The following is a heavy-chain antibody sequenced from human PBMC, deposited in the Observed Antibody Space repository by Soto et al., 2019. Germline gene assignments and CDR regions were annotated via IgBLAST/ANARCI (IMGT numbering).Heavy chain of an antibody. D-gene: IGHD1-1*01. V-gene: IGHV1-2*02. CDR1: GDTFTGYY. J-gene: IGHJ6*02. Sequence: ASVKVSCKASGDTFTGYYMHWVRQAPGQGLEWMGWINPNSGGTNYAQKFQGRVTMTRDTSISTAYMELSRLRSDDTAVYYCARELWIRSPPYYYYGMDVWGQGTTVTVSS. CDR3: ARELWIRSPPYYYYGMDV. CDR2: INPNSGGT.